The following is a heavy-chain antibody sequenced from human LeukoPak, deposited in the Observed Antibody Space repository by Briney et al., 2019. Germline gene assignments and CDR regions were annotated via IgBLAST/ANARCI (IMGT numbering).Heavy chain of an antibody. J-gene: IGHJ5*01. CDR3: ARGSGSYDNWFDS. CDR2: IYYGGST. Sequence: PSETLSLTCTVSGGSISSSSYYWGWIRQPPGKGLEWIGSIYYGGSTYYNPSLKSRVTISVDTSKNQFSLKLSSVTAADTAVYYCARGSGSYDNWFDSWGQGTLVTVSS. V-gene: IGHV4-39*01. CDR1: GGSISSSSYY. D-gene: IGHD1-26*01.